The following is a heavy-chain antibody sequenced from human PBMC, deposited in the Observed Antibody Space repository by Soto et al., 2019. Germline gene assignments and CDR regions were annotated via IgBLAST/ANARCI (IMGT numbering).Heavy chain of an antibody. J-gene: IGHJ3*02. CDR1: GFSVDDYA. D-gene: IGHD2-8*01. V-gene: IGHV3-9*01. CDR3: VKDYGRHAGDGMHI. CDR2: INWDGGKI. Sequence: EVQLAESGGGLVEPGRSLRLSCAASGFSVDDYAMHWVRQVPGKGLEWVSGINWDGGKIGYADSVKGRFTISRDSAKNSLLLQMSGLRAGDTALYYCVKDYGRHAGDGMHILGQGTKVTVSS.